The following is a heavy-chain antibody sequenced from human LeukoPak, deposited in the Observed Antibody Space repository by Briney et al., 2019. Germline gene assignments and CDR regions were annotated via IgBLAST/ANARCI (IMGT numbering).Heavy chain of an antibody. CDR1: GGSISSGDYY. D-gene: IGHD6-6*01. CDR3: ARLDSSSPDGYYYYYMDV. CDR2: IYTSGST. V-gene: IGHV4-61*09. Sequence: SQTLSLTCTVSGGSISSGDYYWSWIRQPPGKGLEWIGYIYTSGSTNYNPSLKSRVTISVDTFKNQFSLKLSSVTAADTAVYYCARLDSSSPDGYYYYYMDVWGKGTTVTVSS. J-gene: IGHJ6*03.